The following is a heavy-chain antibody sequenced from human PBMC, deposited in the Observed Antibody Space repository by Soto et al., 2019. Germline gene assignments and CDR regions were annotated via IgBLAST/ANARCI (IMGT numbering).Heavy chain of an antibody. Sequence: GGSLRLSCAASGFTFSNYEMNWVRQAPGKGLEWVSYISSSGSTIYYADSVKGRFTISRDNAKNSLYLQMNSLRAEDTAVYYCARESDGPGSYVNYGMDVWGQGNTVTVPS. CDR3: ARESDGPGSYVNYGMDV. J-gene: IGHJ6*02. D-gene: IGHD3-10*01. V-gene: IGHV3-48*03. CDR1: GFTFSNYE. CDR2: ISSSGSTI.